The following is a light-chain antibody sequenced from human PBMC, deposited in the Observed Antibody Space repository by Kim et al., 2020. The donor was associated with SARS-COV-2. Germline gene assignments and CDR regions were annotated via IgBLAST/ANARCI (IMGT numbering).Light chain of an antibody. CDR1: KSGDKY. CDR2: QDS. Sequence: SYELTQPPSVSVSPGQTASITCSGDKSGDKYACWYQQKPGQSPVLVIYQDSKRPSGIPERFSGSNSGNTATLTISGTQAMDEADYYCQAWDSSTAYVFGTVTKVTVL. J-gene: IGLJ1*01. V-gene: IGLV3-1*01. CDR3: QAWDSSTAYV.